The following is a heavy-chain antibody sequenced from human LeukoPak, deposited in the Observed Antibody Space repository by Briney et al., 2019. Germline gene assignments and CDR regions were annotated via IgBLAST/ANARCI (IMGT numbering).Heavy chain of an antibody. CDR3: AKDWDTAMAMEFDY. CDR2: ISGGGST. D-gene: IGHD5-18*01. CDR1: GFTFRSYA. V-gene: IGHV3-23*01. J-gene: IGHJ4*02. Sequence: GGSLRLSCAASGFTFRSYAMSWVRQAPGKGLEWVSAISGGGSTYYADSVKGRFTISRDNPKNTLYLQMNSLRAEDTAVYYCAKDWDTAMAMEFDYWGQGTLVTVSS.